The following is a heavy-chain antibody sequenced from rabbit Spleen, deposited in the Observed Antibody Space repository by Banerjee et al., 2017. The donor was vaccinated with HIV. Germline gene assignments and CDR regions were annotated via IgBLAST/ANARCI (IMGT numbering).Heavy chain of an antibody. D-gene: IGHD2-1*01. Sequence: QQLVESGGGLVKPGASLTLTCKASGIDFSRGYDMCWVRLAPGKGLEWIGCVFTGNLKTYYASWAKGRFTISKTSSTTVTLQMTSLTAADTATYFCARGSATMTMVITGYYLTLWGPGTLVTVS. CDR3: ARGSATMTMVITGYYLTL. CDR2: VFTGNLKT. J-gene: IGHJ4*01. V-gene: IGHV1S40*01. CDR1: GIDFSRGYD.